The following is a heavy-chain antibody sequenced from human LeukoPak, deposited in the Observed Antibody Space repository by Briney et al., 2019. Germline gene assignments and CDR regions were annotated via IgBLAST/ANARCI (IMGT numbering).Heavy chain of an antibody. CDR1: GGSISGYY. Sequence: PSETLSLTCTVSGGSISGYYWSWIRQPPGKGLEWIAYIYYNGISNYNPSLKSRVIISVDSSKNQFSLKLTSVTAADTAVYYCARGSVLAYRYWGQGTLVTVSS. CDR3: ARGSVLAYRY. D-gene: IGHD2-21*01. V-gene: IGHV4-59*01. CDR2: IYYNGIS. J-gene: IGHJ4*02.